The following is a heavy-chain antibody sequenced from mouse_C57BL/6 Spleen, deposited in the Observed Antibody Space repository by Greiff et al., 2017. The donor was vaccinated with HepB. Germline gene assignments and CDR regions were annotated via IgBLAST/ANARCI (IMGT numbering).Heavy chain of an antibody. J-gene: IGHJ4*01. D-gene: IGHD2-5*01. CDR3: ARKDPYSNDYAMDY. CDR2: IWSGGST. Sequence: QVQLKESGPGLVQPSQSLSITCTVSGFSFTSYGVHWVRQSPGKGLEWLGVIWSGGSTDYNAAFISRLSISKDNSKSKVFFKMNSLQADDTAIYYCARKDPYSNDYAMDYWGQGTSVTVSS. CDR1: GFSFTSYG. V-gene: IGHV2-2*01.